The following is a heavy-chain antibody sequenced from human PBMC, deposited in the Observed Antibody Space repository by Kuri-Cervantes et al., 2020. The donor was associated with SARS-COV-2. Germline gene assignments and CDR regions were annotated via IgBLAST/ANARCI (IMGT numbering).Heavy chain of an antibody. Sequence: SVKVSCKASGGTFSSYAISWVRQAPGQGLEWMGRIIPILGIANCAQKFQGRVTITADESTSTAYMELSSLRSEDTAVYYCARATYYDFWSGYYAAPYYYYGMDVWGQGTTVTVSS. V-gene: IGHV1-69*04. J-gene: IGHJ6*02. CDR2: IIPILGIA. D-gene: IGHD3-3*01. CDR1: GGTFSSYA. CDR3: ARATYYDFWSGYYAAPYYYYGMDV.